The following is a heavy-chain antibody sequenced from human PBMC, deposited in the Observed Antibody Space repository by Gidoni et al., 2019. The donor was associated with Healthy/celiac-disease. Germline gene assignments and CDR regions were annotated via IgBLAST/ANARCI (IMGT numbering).Heavy chain of an antibody. CDR1: GGSISSSSYY. CDR3: ARRAEAGTLDWFDP. Sequence: QLQLQESGPGLVKPSETLSLTCTVSGGSISSSSYYWGWIRQPPGKGLEWIGSIYYSGSTYYNPSLKSRVTISVDTSKNQFSLKLSSVTAADTAVYYCARRAEAGTLDWFDPWGQGTLVTVSS. CDR2: IYYSGST. D-gene: IGHD6-19*01. J-gene: IGHJ5*02. V-gene: IGHV4-39*01.